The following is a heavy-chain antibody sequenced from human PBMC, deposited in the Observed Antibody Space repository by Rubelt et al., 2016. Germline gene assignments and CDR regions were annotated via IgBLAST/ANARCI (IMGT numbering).Heavy chain of an antibody. V-gene: IGHV1-18*01. CDR2: ISAYNGNT. J-gene: IGHJ3*02. Sequence: VQLVQSGAEVKKPGASVKVSCKASGYTFTSYGIRWVRQAPGQGLEWMGWISAYNGNTNYARGVTGRVNLTTDTSTRTAYMGLRGLGSDDTAVYYCARERGVVVAAMVAFDIWGQGTMVTVSS. D-gene: IGHD2-15*01. CDR3: ARERGVVVAAMVAFDI. CDR1: GYTFTSYG.